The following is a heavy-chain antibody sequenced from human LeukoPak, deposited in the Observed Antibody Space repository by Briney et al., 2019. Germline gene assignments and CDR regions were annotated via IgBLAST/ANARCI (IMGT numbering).Heavy chain of an antibody. D-gene: IGHD6-13*01. CDR2: INHSGST. Sequence: SETLSLTCTVSGGSISSYYWSWIRQPPGKGLEWIGEINHSGSTNYNPSLKSRVTISVDTSKNQFSLKLSSVTAADTAVYYCATRGYSSSWYGYNWFDPWGQGTLVTVSS. V-gene: IGHV4-34*01. J-gene: IGHJ5*02. CDR3: ATRGYSSSWYGYNWFDP. CDR1: GGSISSYY.